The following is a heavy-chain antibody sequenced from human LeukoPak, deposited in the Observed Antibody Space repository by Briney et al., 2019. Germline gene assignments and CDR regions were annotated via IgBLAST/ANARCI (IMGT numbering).Heavy chain of an antibody. CDR3: AKATGGYCSSTSCRTDFDY. J-gene: IGHJ4*02. CDR2: ISWNSGSI. V-gene: IGHV3-9*01. D-gene: IGHD2-2*01. Sequence: GGSLRLSCAASGFTFDDYAMHWVRQAPGKGLEWVSGISWNSGSIGYADSVKGRFTISRDNAKNSLYLQTNSLRAEDTALYYCAKATGGYCSSTSCRTDFDYWGQGTLVTVSS. CDR1: GFTFDDYA.